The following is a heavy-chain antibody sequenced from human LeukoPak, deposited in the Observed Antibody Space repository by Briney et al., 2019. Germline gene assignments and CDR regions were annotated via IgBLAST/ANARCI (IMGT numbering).Heavy chain of an antibody. J-gene: IGHJ6*03. Sequence: PGGSLRLSXAASGFTFSSYSMNWVRQAPGKGLEWGSYISSSSTIYYADSVKGRFTISRDNAKNSLYLQMNSLRAEDTAVYYCARDLGGAREWYYYYYMDVWGKGTTVTVSS. CDR2: ISSSSTI. D-gene: IGHD1-26*01. V-gene: IGHV3-48*01. CDR3: ARDLGGAREWYYYYYMDV. CDR1: GFTFSSYS.